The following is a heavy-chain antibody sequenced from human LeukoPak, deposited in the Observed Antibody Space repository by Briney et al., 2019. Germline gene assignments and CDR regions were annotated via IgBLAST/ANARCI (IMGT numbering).Heavy chain of an antibody. D-gene: IGHD6-6*01. V-gene: IGHV1-2*02. CDR1: GYTFTGYY. CDR3: ARVSLRVIAAPNSGPFDP. Sequence: GASVKVSCKASGYTFTGYYMHWVRQAPGQGLEWMGWINPNSGGTDYAQKFQGRVTMTRDTSISTAYMELSRLRSDDTAVYYCARVSLRVIAAPNSGPFDPWGQGTLVTVSS. J-gene: IGHJ5*02. CDR2: INPNSGGT.